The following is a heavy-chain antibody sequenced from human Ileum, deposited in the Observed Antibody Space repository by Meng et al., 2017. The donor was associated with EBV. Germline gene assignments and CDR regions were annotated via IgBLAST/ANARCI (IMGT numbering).Heavy chain of an antibody. CDR2: MYSSGTT. CDR3: ARGSTPAAGAY. D-gene: IGHD6-13*01. Sequence: QPPVQESGPGLVKRSETLSLCCTDSGSSISRSSYCWGWIRQPPVKGLEWIGSMYSSGTTNYNPSLTSRVTISLDTSKNQFSLKLSSVTAADTAVYYCARGSTPAAGAYWGQGTLVTVFS. J-gene: IGHJ4*02. V-gene: IGHV4-39*07. CDR1: GSSISRSSYC.